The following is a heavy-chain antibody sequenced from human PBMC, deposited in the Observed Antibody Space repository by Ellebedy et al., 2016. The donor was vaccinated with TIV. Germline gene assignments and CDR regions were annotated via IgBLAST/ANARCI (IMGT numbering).Heavy chain of an antibody. CDR2: INSRGGST. V-gene: IGHV3-23*01. J-gene: IGHJ4*02. D-gene: IGHD3-22*01. CDR1: GFSFSSYA. Sequence: PGGSLRLSCVASGFSFSSYALSWVRQAPGKRLEWVSGINSRGGSTYYADSVEGRFIISRDNSKKTLYLQMNSLRADDTAVYYCAKGRGGGSDSSAPRYYFDYWGLGTLVTVSS. CDR3: AKGRGGGSDSSAPRYYFDY.